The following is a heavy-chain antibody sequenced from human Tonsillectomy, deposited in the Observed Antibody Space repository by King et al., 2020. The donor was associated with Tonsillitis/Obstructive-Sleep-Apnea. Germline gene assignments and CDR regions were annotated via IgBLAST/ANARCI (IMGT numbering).Heavy chain of an antibody. CDR1: GGTFSSYA. V-gene: IGHV1-69*01. D-gene: IGHD3-10*01. CDR2: IIPIFGTA. CDR3: ARVTGSGSGWFDP. Sequence: VQLVESGAEVKKPGSSVKVSCTASGGTFSSYAISWVRQAPGQGLEWMGGIIPIFGTANYAQKFQGRVTITADESTSTAYMELSSLRSEDTAVYYCARVTGSGSGWFDPWGQGTLVSVSS. J-gene: IGHJ5*02.